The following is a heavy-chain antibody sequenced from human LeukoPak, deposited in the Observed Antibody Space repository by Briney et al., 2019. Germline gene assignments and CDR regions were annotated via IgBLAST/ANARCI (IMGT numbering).Heavy chain of an antibody. CDR2: INPNSSGT. CDR1: GYTFTGYY. Sequence: ASVKVSCKASGYTFTGYYMHWVRQAPGQGLEWMGWINPNSSGTNYAQKFQGRVTMTRDTSISTAYMELSRLRSDDTAVYYCARDLSSGYYYFDYWGQGTLVTVSS. J-gene: IGHJ4*02. CDR3: ARDLSSGYYYFDY. D-gene: IGHD3-22*01. V-gene: IGHV1-2*02.